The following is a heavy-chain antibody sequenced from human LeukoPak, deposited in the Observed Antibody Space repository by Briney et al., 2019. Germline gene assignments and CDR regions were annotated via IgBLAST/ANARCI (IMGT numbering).Heavy chain of an antibody. Sequence: GGSLRLSCAASGFTFSSYGMHWVRQAPGKGLEWVAFIRYDGSNKYYADSVKGRFTISRDNSKNTLYLQMNSLRAEDTAVYYCARDGGATMVRGVATYDSWGQGTLVTVSS. CDR3: ARDGGATMVRGVATYDS. D-gene: IGHD3-10*01. CDR1: GFTFSSYG. V-gene: IGHV3-30*02. J-gene: IGHJ4*02. CDR2: IRYDGSNK.